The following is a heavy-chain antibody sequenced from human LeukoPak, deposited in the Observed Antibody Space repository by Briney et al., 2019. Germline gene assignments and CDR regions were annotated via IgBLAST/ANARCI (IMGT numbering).Heavy chain of an antibody. V-gene: IGHV1-2*02. CDR1: GHTFTAYY. J-gene: IGHJ4*02. Sequence: ASVKVSCKASGHTFTAYYMFWVGQAPGQGLEWMGWINPNSGGTNYAPKFHGRVTMTRDTSISTAYMELSGLTSDDTAVYFCATYYSDTSARDWGQGTLVTVSS. D-gene: IGHD3-22*01. CDR2: INPNSGGT. CDR3: ATYYSDTSARD.